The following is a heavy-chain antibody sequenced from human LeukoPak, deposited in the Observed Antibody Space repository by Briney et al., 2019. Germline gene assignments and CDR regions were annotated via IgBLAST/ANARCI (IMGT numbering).Heavy chain of an antibody. CDR1: GGSISSGSYY. D-gene: IGHD3-22*01. CDR2: IYTSGST. V-gene: IGHV4-61*02. Sequence: SETLSLTCTVSGGSISSGSYYWSWIRQPAGKGLEWIGRIYTSGSTNYNPSLKSRVTISVDTSKNQFSLKLSSVTAADTAVYYCARAGYYDSSDYLYWGQGTLVTVSS. J-gene: IGHJ4*02. CDR3: ARAGYYDSSDYLY.